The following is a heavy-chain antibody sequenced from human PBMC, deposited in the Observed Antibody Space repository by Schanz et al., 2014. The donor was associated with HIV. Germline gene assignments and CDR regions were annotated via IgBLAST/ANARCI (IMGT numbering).Heavy chain of an antibody. CDR3: AKDRLYPSGTYPYGMDV. Sequence: VQLLESGGGLVRPGESLRLSCLASGFTFRSYGLHWVRQAPGKGLEWVALTGHDETYKAYADSVKGRFTISRDNSKNTLYLQMNSLRAEDTAVYYCAKDRLYPSGTYPYGMDVWGQGTTVTVSS. CDR2: TGHDETYK. CDR1: GFTFRSYG. J-gene: IGHJ6*02. V-gene: IGHV3-30*02. D-gene: IGHD3-10*01.